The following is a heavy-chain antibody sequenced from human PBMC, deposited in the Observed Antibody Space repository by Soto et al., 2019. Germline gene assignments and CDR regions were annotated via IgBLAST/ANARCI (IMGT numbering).Heavy chain of an antibody. D-gene: IGHD3-3*01. Sequence: ASVKVSCKASGYTFTSYDINWVRQATGQGLEWMGWMNPNSGNTGYAQKFQGRVTMTRNTSISTAYMELSSLRSEDTAVYYCARVPYTNYDFWSGYFKPFDYWGQGTLVTVSS. CDR2: MNPNSGNT. J-gene: IGHJ4*02. CDR3: ARVPYTNYDFWSGYFKPFDY. CDR1: GYTFTSYD. V-gene: IGHV1-8*01.